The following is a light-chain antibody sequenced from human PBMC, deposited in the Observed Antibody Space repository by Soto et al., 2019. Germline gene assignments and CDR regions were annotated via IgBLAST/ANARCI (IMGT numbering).Light chain of an antibody. J-gene: IGLJ1*01. CDR1: SSEVGGYNY. V-gene: IGLV2-14*01. CDR2: DVS. CDR3: SSYTSSSTYV. Sequence: QSVLTQPASVSGSPGQSLALSCPGTSSEVGGYNYVSWYQKHPGKAPKLMVYDVSNRPSGVSNRFSGSKSGNTAFLTISGLQAEDEADYYCSSYTSSSTYVFGTGTKVTVL.